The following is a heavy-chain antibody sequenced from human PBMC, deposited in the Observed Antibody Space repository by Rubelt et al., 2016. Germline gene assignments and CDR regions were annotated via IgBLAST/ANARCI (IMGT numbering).Heavy chain of an antibody. J-gene: IGHJ3*02. CDR2: ISAYDGNT. CDR1: GYTLTRYG. D-gene: IGHD1-1*01. V-gene: IGHV1-18*01. Sequence: QVQLVQSGAEVKKPGASVKVSCQASGYTLTRYGISWVRQAPGQGLEWMGWISAYDGNTNYAQKLQGRVTMTTDTSTSTAYMELRSLRSDDTAVYFCARGQLALYAFDIWGQGTMVTVSS. CDR3: ARGQLALYAFDI.